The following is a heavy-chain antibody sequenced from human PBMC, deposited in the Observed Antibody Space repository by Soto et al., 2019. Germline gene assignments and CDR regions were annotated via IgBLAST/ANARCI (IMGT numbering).Heavy chain of an antibody. Sequence: PGESLKISCQAFGYNFTNYWIGWVRQMPGKGLEWMGIIYPGDSDISYSPSFQGQVIISADKSISTAYIQLSSLRSEDTAVYYCAADEVGATSYYYYGMDVWGQGTTVTVSS. V-gene: IGHV5-51*01. CDR3: AADEVGATSYYYYGMDV. CDR2: IYPGDSDI. CDR1: GYNFTNYW. J-gene: IGHJ6*02. D-gene: IGHD1-26*01.